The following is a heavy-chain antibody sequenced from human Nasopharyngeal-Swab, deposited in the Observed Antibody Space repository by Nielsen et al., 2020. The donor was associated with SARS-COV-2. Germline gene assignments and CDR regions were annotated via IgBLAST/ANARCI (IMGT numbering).Heavy chain of an antibody. J-gene: IGHJ6*02. CDR1: GYTFTSYA. D-gene: IGHD6-19*01. CDR3: ARGAYSSGWYGSYNYYYGMDV. V-gene: IGHV1-3*01. Sequence: VKVSCKASGYTFTSYAMHWVRQAPGQRLEWMGWINAGNGNTKYSQKFQGRVTITRDTSASTAYMELSSLRSEDTAVYYCARGAYSSGWYGSYNYYYGMDVWGQGTTVTVSS. CDR2: INAGNGNT.